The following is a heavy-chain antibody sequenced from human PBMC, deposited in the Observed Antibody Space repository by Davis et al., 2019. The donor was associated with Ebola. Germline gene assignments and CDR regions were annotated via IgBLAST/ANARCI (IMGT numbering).Heavy chain of an antibody. CDR2: ISSDGGIT. CDR1: GFTFNKYW. CDR3: ARGSRNMDV. V-gene: IGHV3-74*01. Sequence: GESLKISCAASGFTFNKYWMHWVRQAPGKGLVYVSRISSDGGITSYADSVKGRFTISRDNAKSTLYLQMNSLRAEDTAVYYCARGSRNMDVWGQGTTVTVSS. J-gene: IGHJ6*02.